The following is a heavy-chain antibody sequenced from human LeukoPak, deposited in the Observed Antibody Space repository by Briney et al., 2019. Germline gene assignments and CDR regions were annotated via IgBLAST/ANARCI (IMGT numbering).Heavy chain of an antibody. V-gene: IGHV1-2*04. J-gene: IGHJ4*02. CDR1: GYTFTDHY. CDR3: ARGIDTTVITEFDY. CDR2: INPNSGGT. D-gene: IGHD5-18*01. Sequence: ASVTVFFKASGYTFTDHYIQWVRQAPGQGLEWMGWINPNSGGTNYAQKFQGWVTMTRDTSISTAYMELSSLRSEDTAVYYCARGIDTTVITEFDYWGQGTLVTVSS.